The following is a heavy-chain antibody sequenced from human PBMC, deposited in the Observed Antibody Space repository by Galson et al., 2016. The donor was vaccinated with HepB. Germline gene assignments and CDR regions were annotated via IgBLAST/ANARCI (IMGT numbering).Heavy chain of an antibody. CDR2: IWSNGNNK. CDR1: GFTLTNYG. J-gene: IGHJ4*02. CDR3: GGYNDYKAYDY. D-gene: IGHD5-24*01. Sequence: SLRLSCAASGFTLTNYGMHWVRQAPGKGLEWVADIWSNGNNKYYADSVKGRFTISRDNAKNSLYLQMNSLRDEDTAVYYCGGYNDYKAYDYWGQGTLVTVSS. V-gene: IGHV3-33*01.